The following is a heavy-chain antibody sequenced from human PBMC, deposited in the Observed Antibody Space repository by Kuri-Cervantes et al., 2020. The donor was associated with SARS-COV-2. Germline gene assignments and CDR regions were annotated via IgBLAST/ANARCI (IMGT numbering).Heavy chain of an antibody. CDR3: ARGVPHDLEWLFFWFDP. CDR2: INHSGST. Sequence: GSLRLSCAVYGGSFSGYKWNWIRQSPGKGLEWIGEINHSGSTNYNPSLKSRVTISVDTSKNQFSLKLSSVTAADTAVYYCARGVPHDLEWLFFWFDPWGQGTLVTVSS. J-gene: IGHJ5*02. CDR1: GGSFSGYK. V-gene: IGHV4-34*01. D-gene: IGHD3-3*01.